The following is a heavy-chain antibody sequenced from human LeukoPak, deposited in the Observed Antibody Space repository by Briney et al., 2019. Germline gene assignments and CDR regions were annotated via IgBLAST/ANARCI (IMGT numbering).Heavy chain of an antibody. V-gene: IGHV4-59*01. CDR2: IYYSGST. D-gene: IGHD3-3*01. CDR1: GGSISSYY. J-gene: IGHJ6*03. Sequence: PETLSLTCTVSGGSISSYYWSWIRQPPGKGLEWIGYIYYSGSTNYNPSLKSRVTISVDTSKNQFSLKLSSVTAADTAVYYCARGIYDFWSGLTYYYYMDVWGKGTTVTVSS. CDR3: ARGIYDFWSGLTYYYYMDV.